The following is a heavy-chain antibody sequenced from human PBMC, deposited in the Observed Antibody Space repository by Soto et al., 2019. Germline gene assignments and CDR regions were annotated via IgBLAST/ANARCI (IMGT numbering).Heavy chain of an antibody. CDR3: AREVDPWGSYRYALDI. V-gene: IGHV3-48*01. CDR2: ISRSSSTI. CDR1: GFTFSSYS. D-gene: IGHD3-16*02. J-gene: IGHJ3*02. Sequence: GGSLRLSCAASGFTFSSYSMNWVRQVPGKGLEWVSYISRSSSTIYYADSIKGRFTISRDNAKNSLYLQMNSLRAEDTAVYYCAREVDPWGSYRYALDIWGQGTMVTVSS.